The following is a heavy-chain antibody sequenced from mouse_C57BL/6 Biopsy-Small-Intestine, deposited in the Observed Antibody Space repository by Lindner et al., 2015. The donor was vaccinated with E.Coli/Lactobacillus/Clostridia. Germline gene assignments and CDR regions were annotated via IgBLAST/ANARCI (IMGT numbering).Heavy chain of an antibody. CDR1: GFNIKDDY. Sequence: EVQLQESGAELVRPGASVKLSCTASGFNIKDDYMHWVKQRPEQGLEWIGWIDPENGDTEYASKFQGKATITADTSSNTAYLQLSSLTSEDTAVYYCTTHAFDYWGRGTTLTVSS. J-gene: IGHJ2*01. V-gene: IGHV14-4*01. CDR3: TTHAFDY. CDR2: IDPENGDT.